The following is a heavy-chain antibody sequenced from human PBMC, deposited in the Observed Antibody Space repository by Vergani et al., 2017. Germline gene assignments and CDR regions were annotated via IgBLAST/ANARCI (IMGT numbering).Heavy chain of an antibody. CDR3: ARDENCSGGSCYFGLDY. D-gene: IGHD2-15*01. CDR1: GFTFSSYA. CDR2: ISGSGGST. J-gene: IGHJ4*02. Sequence: EVQLLESGGGLVQPGGSLRLSCAASGFTFSSYAMSWVRQAPGKGLEWVSAISGSGGSTYYADSVKGRFTISRDNSKNTLYLQMNSLRAEDTAVYYCARDENCSGGSCYFGLDYWGQGTLVTVSS. V-gene: IGHV3-23*01.